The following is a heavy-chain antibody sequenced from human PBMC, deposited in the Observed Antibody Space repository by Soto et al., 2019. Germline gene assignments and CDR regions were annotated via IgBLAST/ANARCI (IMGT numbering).Heavy chain of an antibody. D-gene: IGHD3-22*01. V-gene: IGHV1-18*01. CDR2: ISAYNGNT. J-gene: IGHJ6*02. CDR1: GYTFTSYG. Sequence: QVQLVQSGAEVKKPGASVKVSCKASGYTFTSYGISWVRQAPGQGLEWMGWISAYNGNTNYAQKLQGRVTMTTDTSTSTAYVELRSLRSDDTAVYYCAREAYYYDSSGYYYYYYYGMDVWGQGTTVTVSS. CDR3: AREAYYYDSSGYYYYYYYGMDV.